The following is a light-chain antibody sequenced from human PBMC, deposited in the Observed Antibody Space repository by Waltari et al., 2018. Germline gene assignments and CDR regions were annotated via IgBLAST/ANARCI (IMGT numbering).Light chain of an antibody. CDR2: EVR. J-gene: IGLJ2*01. CDR1: SSDAGGYNY. V-gene: IGLV2-14*01. Sequence: QSALTQPASVSGSPGQSITISCTGTSSDAGGYNYVAWYQQHPGTAPKLMIYEVRKRPSGVSNRFSGSKSGNTASLTISGLQAEDEADYYCSSYTSSSTLNVVFGGGTKLTVL. CDR3: SSYTSSSTLNVV.